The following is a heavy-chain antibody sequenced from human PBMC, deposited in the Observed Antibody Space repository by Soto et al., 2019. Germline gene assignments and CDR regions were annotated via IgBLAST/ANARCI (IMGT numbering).Heavy chain of an antibody. Sequence: GGSLRLSCAASGFAFSSYAMSWVRQAPGKGLEWVSAISGSGGSTYYADSVKGRFTISRDNSKNTLYLQMNSLRAEDTAVYYCAKVKSRTVVPAALAYWGQGTRVTVSS. CDR1: GFAFSSYA. D-gene: IGHD2-2*01. CDR3: AKVKSRTVVPAALAY. V-gene: IGHV3-23*01. CDR2: ISGSGGST. J-gene: IGHJ4*02.